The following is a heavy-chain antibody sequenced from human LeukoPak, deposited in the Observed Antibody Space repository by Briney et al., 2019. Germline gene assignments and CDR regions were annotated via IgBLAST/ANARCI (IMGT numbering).Heavy chain of an antibody. CDR1: GLSFSSFA. J-gene: IGHJ4*02. CDR2: MSGSGGRT. Sequence: GGSLRLSCAASGLSFSSFAMSWVRQAPGKGLEWVSAMSGSGGRTYGTDSGKGRFTISRDNSKNTLYLQMNSLRAEDTAVYYCAAGYTSGWYVHFDYWGQGTLVTVSS. D-gene: IGHD6-19*01. V-gene: IGHV3-23*01. CDR3: AAGYTSGWYVHFDY.